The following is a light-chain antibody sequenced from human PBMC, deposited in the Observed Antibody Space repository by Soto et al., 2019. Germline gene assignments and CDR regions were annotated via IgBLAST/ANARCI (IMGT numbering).Light chain of an antibody. CDR3: QQYHNWPPQYT. J-gene: IGKJ2*01. CDR1: QSVSSTY. V-gene: IGKV3-15*01. Sequence: EIVLTQAPGTLSLSPGERATLSCRASQSVSSTYLAWYQQKPGQAPRLLISGASTRAVGVPARFSGSGSGTDFTLTISSLQSEDFAVYYCQQYHNWPPQYTFGQGTKLQIK. CDR2: GAS.